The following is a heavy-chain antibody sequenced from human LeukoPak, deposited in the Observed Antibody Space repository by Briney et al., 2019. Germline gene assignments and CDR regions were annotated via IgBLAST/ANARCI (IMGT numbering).Heavy chain of an antibody. CDR3: AGFSSSWQYFDY. J-gene: IGHJ4*02. Sequence: SETLSLTCTVSGGSTSSYYWTSIRQPPGKELEGIGYISYSGSTNYNPSLQSRVTISVDTSKNQFSLKLSSVTAADTAVYYCAGFSSSWQYFDYWGQGTLVTVST. D-gene: IGHD6-13*01. CDR1: GGSTSSYY. V-gene: IGHV4-59*01. CDR2: ISYSGST.